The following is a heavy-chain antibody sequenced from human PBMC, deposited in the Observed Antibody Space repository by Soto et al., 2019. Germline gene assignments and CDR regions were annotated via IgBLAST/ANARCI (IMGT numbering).Heavy chain of an antibody. CDR2: VYSSGTT. V-gene: IGHV4-4*07. D-gene: IGHD3-10*01. J-gene: IGHJ4*02. CDR1: GGSINSYW. Sequence: QVQLQESGPGLVMPSETLSLTCSVSGGSINSYWWSWIRQPAGKGLEWIGRVYSSGTTDYNPSLNSRATLSVETSKNQFSLKLSSVTAADTAVYYCARDIGSYAYGEGYWGQGIQVTVSS. CDR3: ARDIGSYAYGEGY.